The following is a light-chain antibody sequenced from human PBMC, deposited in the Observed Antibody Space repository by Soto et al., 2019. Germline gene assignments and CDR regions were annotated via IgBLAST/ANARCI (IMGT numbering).Light chain of an antibody. CDR2: DTS. CDR3: HQYNSYTWT. V-gene: IGKV1-5*01. J-gene: IGKJ1*01. CDR1: QSVSDW. Sequence: IQMTQSPSTLSASVGDRVTITCRASQSVSDWLAWYQQKPGNPPKLLIYDTSRLESAVPSRFSASGSGTEFTLTISGLQPDDFATYYCHQYNSYTWTCGQGTKGDIK.